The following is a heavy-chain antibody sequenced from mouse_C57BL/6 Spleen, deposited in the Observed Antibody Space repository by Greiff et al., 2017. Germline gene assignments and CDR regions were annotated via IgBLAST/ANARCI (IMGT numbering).Heavy chain of an antibody. J-gene: IGHJ4*01. Sequence: VKVEESGPGLVAPSQSLSITCTVSGFSLTSYGVHWVRQPPGKGLEWLVVIWSDGSTTYNSALKSRLSISKDNSKSQVFLKMNSLQTDDTAMYYCARHNYYSNLYYYAMDYWGQGTSVTVSS. CDR2: IWSDGST. CDR1: GFSLTSYG. CDR3: ARHNYYSNLYYYAMDY. V-gene: IGHV2-6-1*01. D-gene: IGHD2-5*01.